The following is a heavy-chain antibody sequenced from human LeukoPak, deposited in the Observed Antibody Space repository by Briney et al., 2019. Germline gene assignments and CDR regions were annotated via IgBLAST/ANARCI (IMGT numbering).Heavy chain of an antibody. J-gene: IGHJ4*02. V-gene: IGHV3-21*01. Sequence: PGGSLRLSCAASGFTFSSYSMNWVRQAPGKGLEWVSSISSSSSYIYYADSVKGRFTISRDNAKNSLYLQMNSLRAEDTAVYYCARGDPVVGATGYWGQGTLVTVSS. CDR2: ISSSSSYI. D-gene: IGHD1-26*01. CDR1: GFTFSSYS. CDR3: ARGDPVVGATGY.